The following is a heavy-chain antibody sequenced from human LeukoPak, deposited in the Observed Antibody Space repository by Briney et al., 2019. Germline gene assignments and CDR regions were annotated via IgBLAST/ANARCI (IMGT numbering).Heavy chain of an antibody. D-gene: IGHD3-22*01. J-gene: IGHJ4*02. Sequence: PWGSLRLSCAVSGFTFSSYSMNWVCQAPGKGLERVSSISSSSSYIYYVDSVKGRFTISRDNAKNSLYLQMNSLRAEDTAVYYCARGNTMSDGYWGQGTLVTVSS. V-gene: IGHV3-21*01. CDR2: ISSSSSYI. CDR3: ARGNTMSDGY. CDR1: GFTFSSYS.